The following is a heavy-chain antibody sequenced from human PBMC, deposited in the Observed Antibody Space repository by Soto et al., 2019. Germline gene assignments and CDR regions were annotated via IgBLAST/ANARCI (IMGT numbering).Heavy chain of an antibody. CDR3: ARDINLEWIRGWFDP. CDR2: ISAYNGNT. D-gene: IGHD3-3*01. CDR1: GYTFTSYG. J-gene: IGHJ5*02. Sequence: ASVKVSCKASGYTFTSYGISWVRQAPGQGLEWMGWISAYNGNTNYAQKLQGRVTMTTDTSTSTAYMELRSLRSDDTAVYYCARDINLEWIRGWFDPCGQGTLLTVSS. V-gene: IGHV1-18*01.